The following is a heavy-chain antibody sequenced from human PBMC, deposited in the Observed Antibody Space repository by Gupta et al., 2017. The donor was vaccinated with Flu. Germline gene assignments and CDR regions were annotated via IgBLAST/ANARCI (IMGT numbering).Heavy chain of an antibody. J-gene: IGHJ4*02. CDR3: AKDSSDYIWYFDY. CDR1: GFTFSNFA. D-gene: IGHD3-22*01. V-gene: IGHV3-23*01. CDR2: IGGGGGRI. Sequence: EVQLLESGGGLVQPGGSLRLSCAGSGFTFSNFAMSWVRQPPGRGLEWVSSIGGGGGRILYADSVKGRFTISRDNSKSKLYLQMNSLRAEDTAVYYCAKDSSDYIWYFDYWGQGNLVTVSS.